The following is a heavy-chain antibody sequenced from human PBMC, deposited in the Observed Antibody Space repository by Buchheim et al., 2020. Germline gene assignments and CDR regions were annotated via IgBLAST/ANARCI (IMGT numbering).Heavy chain of an antibody. D-gene: IGHD5-12*01. J-gene: IGHJ3*02. CDR1: GFTFDDFA. Sequence: EAQLLESGGGLIQPGGSLRLSCVASGFTFDDFAMNLVRQAPGQGLEWVSHVGCGGVPTVYADSVPGRFTIPSDNSKNPMYLQMDSLGAEDTAVYYCAKDFIPRNGIYDPFDIWGQGT. CDR3: AKDFIPRNGIYDPFDI. CDR2: VGCGGVPT. V-gene: IGHV3-23*01.